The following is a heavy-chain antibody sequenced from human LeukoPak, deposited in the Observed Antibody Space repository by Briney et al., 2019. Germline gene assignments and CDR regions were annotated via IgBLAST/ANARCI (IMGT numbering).Heavy chain of an antibody. J-gene: IGHJ6*02. CDR2: INAGNGST. Sequence: ASVKVSCKASGYTFTSYAMHWVRQAPGQRLEWMGWINAGNGSTKYSQKFQGRVTITRDTSASTAYMELSSLRSEDTAVYYCARSDKAVVAAQLYYYYGMDVWGQGTTVTVSS. CDR3: ARSDKAVVAAQLYYYYGMDV. D-gene: IGHD6-6*01. CDR1: GYTFTSYA. V-gene: IGHV1-3*01.